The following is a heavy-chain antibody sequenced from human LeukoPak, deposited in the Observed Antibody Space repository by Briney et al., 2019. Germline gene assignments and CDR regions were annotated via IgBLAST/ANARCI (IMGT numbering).Heavy chain of an antibody. CDR3: AKDFLYYYDSSPNPFDI. V-gene: IGHV3-30*04. CDR1: GFTFSSYA. CDR2: ISYDGSNK. J-gene: IGHJ3*02. D-gene: IGHD3-22*01. Sequence: GGSLRLSCAASGFTFSSYAMHWVRQAPGKGLEWVAVISYDGSNKYYADSVKGRFTISRDNSKNTLYLQMNSLRAEDTAVYYCAKDFLYYYDSSPNPFDIWGQGTMVTVSS.